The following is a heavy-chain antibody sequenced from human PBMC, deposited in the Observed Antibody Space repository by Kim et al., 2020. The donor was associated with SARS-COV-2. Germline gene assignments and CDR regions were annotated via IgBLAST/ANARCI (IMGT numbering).Heavy chain of an antibody. J-gene: IGHJ3*02. V-gene: IGHV4-4*01. CDR2: LYHRGSN. CDR3: SSLGSGIHGYAVDI. CDR1: GGSMSSSNW. D-gene: IGHD1-26*01. Sequence: SETRSLTCAVSGGSMSSSNWWSWVRQPPGKGLGWIGELYHRGSNNYNPSLKSRVPRSVDKSKNQFAQKMSSVTAADTAEYCGSSLGSGIHGYAVDIWGQG.